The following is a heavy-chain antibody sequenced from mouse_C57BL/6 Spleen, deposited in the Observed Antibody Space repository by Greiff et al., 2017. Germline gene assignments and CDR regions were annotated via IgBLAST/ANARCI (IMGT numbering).Heavy chain of an antibody. CDR3: ANCSAVCFAY. D-gene: IGHD3-3*01. V-gene: IGHV1-74*01. CDR2: IHPYDSDT. J-gene: IGHJ3*01. Sequence: QVQLQQSGAELVKPGASVKVSCKASGYTFTNYWMHWVKQRPGKGLEWIGNIHPYDSDTNYNQKFKGKATLTVDKSSSTAYMQLSSLTSEASAVYYCANCSAVCFAYWGQGTLVTVSA. CDR1: GYTFTNYW.